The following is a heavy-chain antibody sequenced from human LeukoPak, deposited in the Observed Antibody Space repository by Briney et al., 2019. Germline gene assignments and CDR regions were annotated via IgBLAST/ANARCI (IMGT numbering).Heavy chain of an antibody. CDR3: ARDDPHYYDSSGVWAFDI. CDR1: GRTFSSYA. J-gene: IGHJ3*02. V-gene: IGHV1-69*13. Sequence: ASVSVSCKASGRTFSSYAVSGVRGAPGQGHEWIGGLIPIFGTENYAQKFKGRVTITADESTSTAYMELSSLRSEDTAVYYCARDDPHYYDSSGVWAFDIWGQGTMVTVSS. CDR2: LIPIFGTE. D-gene: IGHD3-22*01.